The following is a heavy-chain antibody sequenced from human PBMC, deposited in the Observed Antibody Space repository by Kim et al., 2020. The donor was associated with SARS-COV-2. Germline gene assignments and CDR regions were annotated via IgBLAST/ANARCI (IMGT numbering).Heavy chain of an antibody. CDR3: ARDAGSGSSAAFAI. J-gene: IGHJ3*02. CDR1: GFTFSDYY. V-gene: IGHV3-11*05. D-gene: IGHD3-10*01. Sequence: GGSLRLSCAASGFTFSDYYMSWIRQAPGKGLEWVSYISSSSSYTNYADAVKGRFTISRDNAKNSLYLQMNSLRAEDTAVYYCARDAGSGSSAAFAISGQGTLFSVSS. CDR2: ISSSSSYT.